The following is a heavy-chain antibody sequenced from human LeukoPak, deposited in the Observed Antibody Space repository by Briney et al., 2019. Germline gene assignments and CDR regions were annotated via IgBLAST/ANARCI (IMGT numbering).Heavy chain of an antibody. D-gene: IGHD6-19*01. Sequence: ASVKVSCKVSGYTLTELSMHWVRQAPGKGLEWMGGFDPEDGETIYAQKFQGRVTMTTDTSTSTAYMELRSLRSDDTAVYYCARAVYSSGWYYFDYWGQGTLVTVSS. CDR2: FDPEDGET. CDR3: ARAVYSSGWYYFDY. CDR1: GYTLTELS. V-gene: IGHV1-24*01. J-gene: IGHJ4*02.